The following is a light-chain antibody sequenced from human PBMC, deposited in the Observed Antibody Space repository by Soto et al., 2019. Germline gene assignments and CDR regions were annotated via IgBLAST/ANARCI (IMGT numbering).Light chain of an antibody. CDR2: DNS. J-gene: IGLJ7*01. CDR3: QFYDSSLSGAV. V-gene: IGLV1-40*01. Sequence: QSVLTQPPSVSGAPGQRVTISCTGSSSNIGAGYDVHWYQQLPGTAPKLLIYDNSNRPSGVPDRFSGSKSGTSASLAITGLQSEDEADYYCQFYDSSLSGAVFGGGTQLTVL. CDR1: SSNIGAGYD.